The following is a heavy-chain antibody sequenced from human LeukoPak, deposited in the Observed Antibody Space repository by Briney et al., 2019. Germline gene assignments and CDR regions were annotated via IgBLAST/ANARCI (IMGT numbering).Heavy chain of an antibody. V-gene: IGHV5-51*01. CDR1: GYSFTNYW. Sequence: GESLKISCKGSGYSFTNYWIGWVRQMPGKGLEWMGIIYPGDPDTRYSPSFQGQVTISADKSISTAYLQWSSLKASDTAMYYCAASYYYYMDVWGKGTTVTISS. CDR2: IYPGDPDT. J-gene: IGHJ6*03. CDR3: AASYYYYMDV.